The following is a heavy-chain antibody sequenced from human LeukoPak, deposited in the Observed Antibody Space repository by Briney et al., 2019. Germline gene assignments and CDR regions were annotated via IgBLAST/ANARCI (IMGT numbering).Heavy chain of an antibody. CDR1: GFTFSSYW. CDR3: ARERGKGRWLQPNAFDI. D-gene: IGHD5-24*01. CDR2: IKQDGSEK. J-gene: IGHJ3*02. V-gene: IGHV3-7*01. Sequence: GGSLRLSCAASGFTFSSYWMSWVRQAPGKGLEWVANIKQDGSEKYYVDSVKGRFTISRDNAKNSLYLQMNSLRAEDTAVYYCARERGKGRWLQPNAFDIWGQGTMVTVSS.